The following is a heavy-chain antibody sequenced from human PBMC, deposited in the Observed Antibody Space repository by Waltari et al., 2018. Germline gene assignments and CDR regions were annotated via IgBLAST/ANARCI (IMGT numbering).Heavy chain of an antibody. CDR3: ATYIGASVGTAAFDV. D-gene: IGHD5-12*01. CDR1: GVSITSNRHY. V-gene: IGHV4-39*01. CDR2: VSNRGTT. J-gene: IGHJ3*01. Sequence: QLQLQESGPRLVRPSETLSLICRVSGVSITSNRHYWAWIRQSPGQGLEGFGTVSNRGTTYISPSLKSRVSVSRDTSKNQVSLILGSVTAADMAVYYCATYIGASVGTAAFDVWGQGTMVTVSS.